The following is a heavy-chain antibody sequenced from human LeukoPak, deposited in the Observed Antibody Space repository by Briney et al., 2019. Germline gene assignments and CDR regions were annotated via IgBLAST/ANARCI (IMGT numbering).Heavy chain of an antibody. V-gene: IGHV4-34*01. CDR2: INHSGST. CDR3: ARDHRRDYDFWSGYPNFDY. CDR1: GGSFSGYY. D-gene: IGHD3-3*01. J-gene: IGHJ4*02. Sequence: PSETLSLTCAVYGGSFSGYYWNWIRQPPGKGLERIGEINHSGSTNYNPSLKSRVTISVDTSKNQFSLKLSSVTAADTAVYYCARDHRRDYDFWSGYPNFDYWGQGTLVTVSS.